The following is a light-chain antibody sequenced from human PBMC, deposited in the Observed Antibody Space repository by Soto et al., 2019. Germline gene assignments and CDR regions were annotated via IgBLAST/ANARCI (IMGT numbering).Light chain of an antibody. Sequence: QSALPQPASVSGSPGQSITISCTGTSSDVGGYNYVSWYQQHPGKAPKLMIYDVSNRPSGVSNRFSGSKSGNTASLTISGLQAEDEADYYFSSYTSSSIVVFGGGTKLTVL. CDR3: SSYTSSSIVV. CDR2: DVS. J-gene: IGLJ2*01. CDR1: SSDVGGYNY. V-gene: IGLV2-14*01.